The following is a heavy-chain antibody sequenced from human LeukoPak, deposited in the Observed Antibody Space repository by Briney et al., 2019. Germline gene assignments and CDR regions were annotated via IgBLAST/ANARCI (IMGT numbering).Heavy chain of an antibody. Sequence: ASVKVSCKASGYTFTSYYMHWVRQAPGQGLEWMGIINPSGGSTSYAQKFQGRVTMTTDTSTSTAYMELRSLRSDDTAVYYCARDLMVRGDYWGQGTLVTVSS. J-gene: IGHJ4*02. D-gene: IGHD3-10*01. CDR1: GYTFTSYY. CDR3: ARDLMVRGDY. CDR2: INPSGGST. V-gene: IGHV1-46*01.